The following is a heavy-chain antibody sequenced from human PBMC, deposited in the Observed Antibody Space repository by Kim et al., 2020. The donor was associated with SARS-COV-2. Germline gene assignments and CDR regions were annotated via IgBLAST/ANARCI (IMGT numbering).Heavy chain of an antibody. CDR1: GFTFSSYE. CDR3: AREWVSITMIVVVRYVMDV. J-gene: IGHJ6*02. V-gene: IGHV3-48*03. Sequence: GGSLRLSCAASGFTFSSYEMNWVRQAPGKGLEWVSYISSSGSTIYYADSVKGRFTISRDNAKNSLYLQMNSLRAEDTAVYYCAREWVSITMIVVVRYVMDVWGQGTTVTVSS. D-gene: IGHD3-22*01. CDR2: ISSSGSTI.